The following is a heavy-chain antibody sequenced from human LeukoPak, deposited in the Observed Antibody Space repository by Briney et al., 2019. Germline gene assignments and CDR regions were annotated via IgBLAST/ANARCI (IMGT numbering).Heavy chain of an antibody. CDR1: GASIRSGDYY. CDR3: ARDCSGGSCYGAFDI. D-gene: IGHD2-15*01. CDR2: IYDSGST. Sequence: SETLSLTCTVSGASIRSGDYYWSWIRQPPGKGLEWIGSIYDSGSTYYNPSLKSRIISVDTSENRFSLKLSSVTATDTAVYYCARDCSGGSCYGAFDIWGQGTMVTVSS. J-gene: IGHJ3*02. V-gene: IGHV4-30-4*01.